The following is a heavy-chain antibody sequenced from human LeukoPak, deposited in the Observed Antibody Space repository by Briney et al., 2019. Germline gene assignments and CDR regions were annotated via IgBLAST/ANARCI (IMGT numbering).Heavy chain of an antibody. CDR1: GGSISSYY. CDR2: IYYSGST. CDR3: ARDSGTTGEVKFDP. D-gene: IGHD3-10*01. Sequence: SETLSLTCTVSGGSISSYYWSWIRQPPGKGLEWIGYIYYSGSTNYNPSLKSRVTMSVDTSKNQFSLKVTSVTAADTAVYYCARDSGTTGEVKFDPWGQGTLVTVSS. V-gene: IGHV4-59*12. J-gene: IGHJ5*02.